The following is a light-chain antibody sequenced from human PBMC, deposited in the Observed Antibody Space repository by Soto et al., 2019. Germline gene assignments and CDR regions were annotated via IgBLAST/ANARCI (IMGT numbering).Light chain of an antibody. CDR1: QSIDSY. J-gene: IGKJ2*01. CDR3: QQNYSTPLYT. V-gene: IGKV1-39*01. Sequence: EIQMTQSPSSLSASVGERVTITCRASQSIDSYLNWHQQKPGKAPKLLIYAVSNLQSGVPSRFSGSGSGTDFSLTVSSLQPEDSATYYCQQNYSTPLYTFGQGTKLEIK. CDR2: AVS.